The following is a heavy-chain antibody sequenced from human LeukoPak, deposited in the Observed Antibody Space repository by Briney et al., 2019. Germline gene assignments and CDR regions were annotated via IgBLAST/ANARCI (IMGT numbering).Heavy chain of an antibody. V-gene: IGHV5-10-1*01. J-gene: IGHJ4*02. CDR1: GSSFTSYW. CDR3: ARHGEGVVVVAATQNFDY. D-gene: IGHD2-15*01. Sequence: GASLKISCKGSGSSFTSYWISWVRQMPGKGLEWMGRIDPSDSYTNYSPSFQGHVTISADKSISTAYLQWSSLKASDTAMYYCARHGEGVVVVAATQNFDYWGQGTLVTVSS. CDR2: IDPSDSYT.